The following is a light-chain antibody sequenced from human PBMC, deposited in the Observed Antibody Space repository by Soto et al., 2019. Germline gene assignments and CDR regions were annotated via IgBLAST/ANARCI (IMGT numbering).Light chain of an antibody. CDR2: DAS. CDR1: QSISSW. CDR3: QQYNSYPWT. Sequence: DIQMTQSPSTLSASVGDRVTITCRASQSISSWLAWYQQKQGKAPKLLIYDASSLESGVPSRFSGSGSGTEFTLTISSLQPDEFANYYCQQYNSYPWTFGQGTKVEIK. V-gene: IGKV1-5*01. J-gene: IGKJ1*01.